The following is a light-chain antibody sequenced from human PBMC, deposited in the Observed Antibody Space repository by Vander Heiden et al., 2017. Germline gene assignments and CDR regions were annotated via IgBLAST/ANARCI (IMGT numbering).Light chain of an antibody. CDR2: TAS. CDR3: QQTDSILFFT. J-gene: IGKJ3*01. V-gene: IGKV1-39*01. CDR1: QSISTY. Sequence: DIQMTQSPSSLSASVGDRVTITCRASQSISTYLNWYQHKPGKAPKLLIYTASSLQSGVPSRFSGSGYGTAFNLTISSLQPEDFASYYCQQTDSILFFTFGHGTKVDVK.